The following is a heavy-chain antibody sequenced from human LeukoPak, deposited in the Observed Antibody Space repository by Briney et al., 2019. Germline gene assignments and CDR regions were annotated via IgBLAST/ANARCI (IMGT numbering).Heavy chain of an antibody. Sequence: GSLRLSCAASGFTFSSYWMSWVRQAPGRGLEWIGEIYHDGSTNYNPSLKSRVTISMDKSKNQLSLKLNFVTAADTAVYYCARDRGGYTYSHDYWGQGTLVTVSS. V-gene: IGHV4-4*02. CDR3: ARDRGGYTYSHDY. D-gene: IGHD5-18*01. CDR1: GFTFSSYW. CDR2: IYHDGST. J-gene: IGHJ4*02.